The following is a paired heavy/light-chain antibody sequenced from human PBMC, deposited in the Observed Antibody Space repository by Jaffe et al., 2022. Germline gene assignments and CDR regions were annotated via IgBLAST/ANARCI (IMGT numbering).Light chain of an antibody. CDR2: DAS. CDR3: QHRSNWPPFT. V-gene: IGKV3-11*01. J-gene: IGKJ3*01. Sequence: EIVLTQSPATLSLSPGDRATLSCRASQSVSSYLAWYQQKPGQAPRLLIYDASNRATGIPARFSGSGSGTDFTLTISSLEPEDFAIYYCQHRSNWPPFTFGPGTKVDIK. CDR1: QSVSSY.
Heavy chain of an antibody. CDR2: IESNGNDK. J-gene: IGHJ4*02. V-gene: IGHV3-30*02. Sequence: QVHLVESGGGVVQPGESLRLSCAASGFTFSTYGMHWVRQAPGQGLEWVAFIESNGNDKYYADSVKGRFTISRDNSRNTLYVEMNSLRVEDTALYYCAKAVGYFNYWGQGTLVTVSS. CDR1: GFTFSTYG. CDR3: AKAVGYFNY.